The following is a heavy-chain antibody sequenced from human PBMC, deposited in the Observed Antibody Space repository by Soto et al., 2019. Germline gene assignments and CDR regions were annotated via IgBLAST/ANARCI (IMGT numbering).Heavy chain of an antibody. CDR2: INPNSGGT. CDR1: RYTFTCYY. V-gene: IGHV1-2*02. J-gene: IGHJ6*02. CDR3: AREGAPYCSSTSCLTYYYYGMDV. Sequence: ASVKVSGKASRYTFTCYYMHWVRQAPGQGLERMGWINPNSGGTNYAQKFQGRVTMTRDTSISTAYMELSRLRSDDTAVYYCAREGAPYCSSTSCLTYYYYGMDVWGQGTTVTVSS. D-gene: IGHD2-2*01.